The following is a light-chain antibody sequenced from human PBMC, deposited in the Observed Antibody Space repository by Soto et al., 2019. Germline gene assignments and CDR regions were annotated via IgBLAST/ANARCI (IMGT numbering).Light chain of an antibody. Sequence: QSVLTQPASVSGSPGQSITISCSGSSSDVGAYNYVSWYQQHPGKAPKLMIYDVSNRPSGVSSRFSGSKSGDTASLTISGLQAEDEADYYCCSPTITKTYVFGSGTKVNV. J-gene: IGLJ1*01. V-gene: IGLV2-14*01. CDR1: SSDVGAYNY. CDR2: DVS. CDR3: CSPTITKTYV.